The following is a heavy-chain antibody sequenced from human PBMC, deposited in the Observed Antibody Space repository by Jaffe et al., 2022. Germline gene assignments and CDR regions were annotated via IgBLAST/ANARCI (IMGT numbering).Heavy chain of an antibody. CDR2: IYHTGST. V-gene: IGHV4-59*01. Sequence: QVQLQESGPGLVKPSETLSLTCTVSGGSISSYYWSWIRQPPGKAMEWIGYIYHTGSTHYNPSLKSRVTMSVDTSKNQFSLRLTSVTAADTAVYYCARKRAAEGWYFDLWGRGTLVTVSS. CDR3: ARKRAAEGWYFDL. CDR1: GGSISSYY. J-gene: IGHJ2*01. D-gene: IGHD6-13*01.